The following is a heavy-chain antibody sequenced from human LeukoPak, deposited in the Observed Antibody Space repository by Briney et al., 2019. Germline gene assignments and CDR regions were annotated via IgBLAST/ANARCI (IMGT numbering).Heavy chain of an antibody. CDR2: INPNSGGT. D-gene: IGHD6-19*01. V-gene: IGHV1-2*02. CDR3: ARDPQGAVAGTFLDY. CDR1: GYTFTGYY. Sequence: ASVKVSCKASGYTFTGYYMHWVRQAPGQGLEWMGWINPNSGGTNYAQKFQGRVTMTRDTSISTAYMELSRLRSDDTALYYCARDPQGAVAGTFLDYWGQGTLVTVSS. J-gene: IGHJ4*02.